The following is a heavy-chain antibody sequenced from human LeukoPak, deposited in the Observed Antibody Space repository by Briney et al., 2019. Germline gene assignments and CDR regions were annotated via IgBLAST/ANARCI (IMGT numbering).Heavy chain of an antibody. CDR2: ISGSGGST. J-gene: IGHJ4*02. Sequence: GGSLRLSCAASGFTFSSYGMSWVRQAPGKGLEWVSGISGSGGSTYYADSVKGRFTISRDNAKNSLYLQMNSLRAEDTAVYYCARDGGSSSWYEVDYWGQGTLVTVSS. CDR3: ARDGGSSSWYEVDY. D-gene: IGHD6-13*01. V-gene: IGHV3-23*01. CDR1: GFTFSSYG.